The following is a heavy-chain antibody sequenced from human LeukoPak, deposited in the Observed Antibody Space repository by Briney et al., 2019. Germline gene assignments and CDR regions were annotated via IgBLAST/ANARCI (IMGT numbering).Heavy chain of an antibody. CDR3: ARQGRWLQLESAFDI. Sequence: GESLKIYCKGSGYSFTSYWIGWVRQMPGKGLKWMGIIYPGDSDTRYSPSFQGQVTISADKSISTAYLQWSSLKASDTAMYYCARQGRWLQLESAFDIWGQGTMVTVSS. CDR1: GYSFTSYW. D-gene: IGHD5-24*01. CDR2: IYPGDSDT. J-gene: IGHJ3*02. V-gene: IGHV5-51*01.